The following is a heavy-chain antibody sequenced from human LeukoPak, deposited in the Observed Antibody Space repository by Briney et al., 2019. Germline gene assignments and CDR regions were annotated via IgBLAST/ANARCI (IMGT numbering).Heavy chain of an antibody. CDR3: ARGRLVAREHFDY. CDR2: IYYSGST. D-gene: IGHD6-6*01. Sequence: PSETLSLTCTVSGGSISSYYWSWIRQHPGKGLEWIGYIYYSGSTNYNPSLKSRVTISVDTSKNQFSLKLSSVTAADTAVYYCARGRLVAREHFDYWGQGTLVTVSS. CDR1: GGSISSYY. V-gene: IGHV4-59*01. J-gene: IGHJ4*02.